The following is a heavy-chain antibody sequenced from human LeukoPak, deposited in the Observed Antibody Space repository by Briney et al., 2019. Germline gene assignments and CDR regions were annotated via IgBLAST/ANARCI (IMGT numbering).Heavy chain of an antibody. CDR1: GFTFSSYS. V-gene: IGHV3-48*01. CDR2: ISSSSSTI. J-gene: IGHJ4*02. Sequence: GGSLRLSCAASGFTFSSYSMNWVRQAPGKGLEWVSYISSSSSTIYYADSVKGRFTISRDNAKNSLYLQMNSLRAEDTAVYYCAKGLKAFSYWGQGTLVTVSS. CDR3: AKGLKAFSY.